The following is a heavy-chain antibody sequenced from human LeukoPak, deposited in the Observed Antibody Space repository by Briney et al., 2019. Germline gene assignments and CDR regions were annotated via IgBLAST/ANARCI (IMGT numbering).Heavy chain of an antibody. D-gene: IGHD3-10*01. CDR2: ISAYNGNT. CDR3: ARGSPATYYYGSGTEPYYYGMDV. CDR1: GYTFTSYG. V-gene: IGHV1-18*01. Sequence: ASVKVSCKASGYTFTSYGISWVRQAPGQGLKWMGWISAYNGNTNYAQKLQGRVTMTTDTSTSTAYMELRSLRSDDTAVYYCARGSPATYYYGSGTEPYYYGMDVWGQGTTVTVSS. J-gene: IGHJ6*02.